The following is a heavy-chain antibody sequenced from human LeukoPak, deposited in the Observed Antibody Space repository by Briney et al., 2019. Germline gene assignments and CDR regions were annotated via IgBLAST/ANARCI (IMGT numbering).Heavy chain of an antibody. D-gene: IGHD3-9*01. Sequence: PSETLSLTCSVSGGSINSNSHHWDWIRQAPGKGLEWIANIYYSGTTSYNPSLKSRVTISVDTSKNQFSLRLSSVTAADTAVYYCARRGDILTDYAFDYWGQGTLVTVSS. CDR1: GGSINSNSHH. J-gene: IGHJ4*02. CDR3: ARRGDILTDYAFDY. V-gene: IGHV4-39*01. CDR2: IYYSGTT.